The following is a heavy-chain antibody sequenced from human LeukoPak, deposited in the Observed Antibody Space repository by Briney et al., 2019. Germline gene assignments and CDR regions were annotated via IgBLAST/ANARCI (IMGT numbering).Heavy chain of an antibody. D-gene: IGHD3-10*01. V-gene: IGHV1-69*06. CDR2: IIPIFGTA. Sequence: ASVKVSCKASGYTFTSYGISWVRQAPGQGLEWMGGIIPIFGTANYAQKFQGRVTITADKSTSTAYMELSSLRSEDTAVYYCARGLHYYGSGSYLDYWGQGTLVTVSS. CDR3: ARGLHYYGSGSYLDY. CDR1: GYTFTSYG. J-gene: IGHJ4*02.